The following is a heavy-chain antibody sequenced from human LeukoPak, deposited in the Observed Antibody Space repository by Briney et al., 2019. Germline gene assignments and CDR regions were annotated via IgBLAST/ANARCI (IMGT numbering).Heavy chain of an antibody. CDR1: GFTFGDYA. D-gene: IGHD4-17*01. Sequence: PGRSLRLSCTGSGFTFGDYAMSWFRQAPGKGLERVGFIRSKAYGGTTEYAASVKGRFTISRDGSKSIAYLQMNSLKTEDTAVYYCTRGTYGDYLYYYYYMDVWGKGTTVTVSS. CDR2: IRSKAYGGTT. J-gene: IGHJ6*03. CDR3: TRGTYGDYLYYYYYMDV. V-gene: IGHV3-49*01.